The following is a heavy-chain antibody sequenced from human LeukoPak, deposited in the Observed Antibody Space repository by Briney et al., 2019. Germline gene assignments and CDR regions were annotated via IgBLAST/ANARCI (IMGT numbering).Heavy chain of an antibody. CDR3: ARAQLLTAPAGTFADN. V-gene: IGHV1-2*02. CDR1: GYMFTDYF. Sequence: ASVKVSCKASGYMFTDYFMHWVRQAPGQGPGWMGWFNPKSGDKRYAQQFQGRVTMTRDTSINTAYMEMSGLTSDDTAVYYCARAQLLTAPAGTFADNWGQGTLVTVSS. D-gene: IGHD6-13*01. CDR2: FNPKSGDK. J-gene: IGHJ4*02.